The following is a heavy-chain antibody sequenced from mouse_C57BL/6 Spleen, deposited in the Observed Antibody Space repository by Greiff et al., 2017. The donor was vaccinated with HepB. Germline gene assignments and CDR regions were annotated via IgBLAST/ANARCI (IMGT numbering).Heavy chain of an antibody. Sequence: QVQLQQPGAELVRPGSSVKLSCKASGYTFTSYWMHWVKQRPIQGLEWIGNIDPSDSETHYNQKFKDKATLTVDKSSSTAYMQLSSLTSEDSAVYYCAREGTTVVGENYFDYWGQGTTLTVSS. D-gene: IGHD1-1*01. V-gene: IGHV1-52*01. CDR3: AREGTTVVGENYFDY. J-gene: IGHJ2*01. CDR2: IDPSDSET. CDR1: GYTFTSYW.